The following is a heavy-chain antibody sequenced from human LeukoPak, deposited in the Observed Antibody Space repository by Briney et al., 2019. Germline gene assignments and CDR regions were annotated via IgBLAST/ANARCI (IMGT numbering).Heavy chain of an antibody. CDR3: ARGGYSGLTH. Sequence: PSETLSLTCAVYGGSFSGYYWSWIRQPPGKGLEGIGEINHSGSTNYNPSLKSRVTISVDTSKNQFSLKLSSVTAADTAVYYCARGGYSGLTHWGQGTLVTVSS. V-gene: IGHV4-34*01. D-gene: IGHD1-26*01. CDR1: GGSFSGYY. J-gene: IGHJ4*02. CDR2: INHSGST.